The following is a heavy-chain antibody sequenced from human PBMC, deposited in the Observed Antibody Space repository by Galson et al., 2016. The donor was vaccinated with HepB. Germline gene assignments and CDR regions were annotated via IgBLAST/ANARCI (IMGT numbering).Heavy chain of an antibody. CDR2: LFYTGTT. D-gene: IGHD5-24*01. Sequence: SETQSPTCRLSGGSIGRNTYYSGWIRQPPGKGLEWIGGLFYTGTTLYNPSLKSRVSISVPTSKSQFSLTLNSATAADTAFYYCARREDGYSSAYHFDYWGRGTLVTVSS. CDR3: ARREDGYSSAYHFDY. J-gene: IGHJ4*02. V-gene: IGHV4-39*01. CDR1: GGSIGRNTYY.